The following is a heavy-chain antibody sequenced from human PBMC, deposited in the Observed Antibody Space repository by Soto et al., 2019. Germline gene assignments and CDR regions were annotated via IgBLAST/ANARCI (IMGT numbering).Heavy chain of an antibody. CDR3: AHSHLWFGDLVV. V-gene: IGHV2-5*01. CDR1: GFSLSTSGVG. D-gene: IGHD3-10*01. CDR2: IYWNDDK. J-gene: IGHJ4*02. Sequence: QITLKESGPTLVKPTQTLTLTCTFSGFSLSTSGVGVGWIRQPPGKALEWLALIYWNDDKRYSPSLKSRLTITKDTSKNPVVLTMTNMDPVDTATYYXAHSHLWFGDLVVGGQGTLVTVSS.